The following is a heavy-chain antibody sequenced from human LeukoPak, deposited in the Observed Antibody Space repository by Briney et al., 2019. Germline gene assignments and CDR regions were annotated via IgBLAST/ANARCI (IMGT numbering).Heavy chain of an antibody. Sequence: GGSLRLSCAASGFIVSGDFMSWVRQAPGKGLEWVSVIYSGGSTYYADSVKGRFTISRDNSKNTLYLQMNSLRAEDTAVYYCARGGVTMIVPILWGQGTLVTVSS. D-gene: IGHD3-22*01. CDR2: IYSGGST. CDR3: ARGGVTMIVPIL. V-gene: IGHV3-53*01. J-gene: IGHJ4*02. CDR1: GFIVSGDF.